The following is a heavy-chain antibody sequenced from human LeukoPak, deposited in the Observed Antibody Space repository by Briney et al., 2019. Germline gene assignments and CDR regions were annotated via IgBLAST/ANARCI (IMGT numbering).Heavy chain of an antibody. V-gene: IGHV3-30*18. CDR1: GFTFSSYG. Sequence: GGSLRLSCAASGFTFSSYGMHWVRQAPGKGLEWVAVISYDGSNKYYADSVKGRFTISRDNSKNTLYLQMNSLRAEDTAVYYCAKDGYSSGWSSGMDVWGQGTTVTVSS. CDR3: AKDGYSSGWSSGMDV. D-gene: IGHD6-19*01. J-gene: IGHJ6*02. CDR2: ISYDGSNK.